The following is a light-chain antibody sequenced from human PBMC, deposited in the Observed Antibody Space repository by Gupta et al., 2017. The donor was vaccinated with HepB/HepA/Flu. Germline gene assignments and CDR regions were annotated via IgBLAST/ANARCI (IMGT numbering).Light chain of an antibody. V-gene: IGKV3-20*01. CDR1: QSVSSSY. Sequence: EIVLTQYPGTLSLSPGERATLSCRASQSVSSSYLAWYQQKPGQAPRLLIYGASSRATGIPDRFSGSGSGTDFTLTISRLEPEDFAVYYCQQYGSSPPNTFGQGTKLEIK. CDR3: QQYGSSPPNT. J-gene: IGKJ2*01. CDR2: GAS.